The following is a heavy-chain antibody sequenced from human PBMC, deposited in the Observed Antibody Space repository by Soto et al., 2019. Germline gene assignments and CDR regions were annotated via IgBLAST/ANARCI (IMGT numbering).Heavy chain of an antibody. J-gene: IGHJ6*02. CDR2: IIPIFGTA. V-gene: IGHV1-69*13. D-gene: IGHD5-12*01. Sequence: GASVKVSCKASGGTFSSYTISWVRQAPGQGLEWMGRIIPIFGTANYAQKFQGRVTITADESTSTAYMELSSLRSEDTAVYYCARAGSGYGNYYYYGMDVWGQGTTVTVSS. CDR3: ARAGSGYGNYYYYGMDV. CDR1: GGTFSSYT.